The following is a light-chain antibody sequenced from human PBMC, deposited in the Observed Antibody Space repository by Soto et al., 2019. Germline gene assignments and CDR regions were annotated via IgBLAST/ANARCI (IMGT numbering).Light chain of an antibody. V-gene: IGKV3-15*01. CDR3: QQYGSSIT. J-gene: IGKJ5*01. CDR2: GAS. Sequence: EVVMTQFPATLSVSPGERATLSCRASQSVGSNVAWYQQKSGQAPRLLIYGASTRATGLAARFSGSGSGTDFTLTINRLEPEDFAVYYCQQYGSSITFGQGTRLEIK. CDR1: QSVGSN.